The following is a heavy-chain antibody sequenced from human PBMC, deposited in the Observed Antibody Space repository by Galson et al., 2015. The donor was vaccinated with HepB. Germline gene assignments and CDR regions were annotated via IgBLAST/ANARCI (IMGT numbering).Heavy chain of an antibody. J-gene: IGHJ4*02. Sequence: SLRLSCAASGFTFSDYYMSWIRQTPGKGLEWLSYISSSFSGSSTNYADSVLGRFTISKDNSKNSLFLQMNSLRAEDTALYYCAKDIHGQAEGSGNCLDSWGQGTLVTVSS. V-gene: IGHV3-11*05. CDR1: GFTFSDYY. CDR2: ISSSFSGSST. D-gene: IGHD3-10*01. CDR3: AKDIHGQAEGSGNCLDS.